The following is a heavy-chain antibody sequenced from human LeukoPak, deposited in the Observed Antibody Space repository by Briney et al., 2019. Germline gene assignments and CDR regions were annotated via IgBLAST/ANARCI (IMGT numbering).Heavy chain of an antibody. CDR3: ARWVNKAWSFDY. Sequence: ASVKVSCKASGYTFTGYYMHWVRQAPGQGLEWMGWINPNSGGTNYAQKFQGRVTMTRDTSIGTAYMELSRLRSDDTAVYYCARWVNKAWSFDYWGQGTLVTVSS. D-gene: IGHD3-3*01. CDR2: INPNSGGT. J-gene: IGHJ4*02. V-gene: IGHV1-2*02. CDR1: GYTFTGYY.